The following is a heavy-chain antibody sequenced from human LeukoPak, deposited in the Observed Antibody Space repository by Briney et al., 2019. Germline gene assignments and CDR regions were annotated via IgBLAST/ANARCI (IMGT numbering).Heavy chain of an antibody. J-gene: IGHJ4*02. Sequence: GGSLRLSCAASGFTFSNYWMSWVRQAPGKGLEWVANIKQDRSEKYYVDSVKGRFTISRDNAKNSLYLQMNTLRADDTAVYYCAKDGGTHFDHWGQGTLVTVSS. CDR2: IKQDRSEK. V-gene: IGHV3-7*01. D-gene: IGHD1-26*01. CDR3: AKDGGTHFDH. CDR1: GFTFSNYW.